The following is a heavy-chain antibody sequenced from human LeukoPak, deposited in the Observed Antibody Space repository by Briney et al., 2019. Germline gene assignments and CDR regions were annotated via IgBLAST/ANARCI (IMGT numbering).Heavy chain of an antibody. D-gene: IGHD3-10*01. CDR1: GVSFSGYY. J-gene: IGHJ4*02. Sequence: SETLSLTCAVYGVSFSGYYWSWIRQPPGKGLEWIGEINHSGSTNYNPSLKSRVTISVDTSKNQFSLKLSSVTAADTAVYYCARGGGFGNYWGQGTLVTVSS. CDR3: ARGGGFGNY. CDR2: INHSGST. V-gene: IGHV4-34*01.